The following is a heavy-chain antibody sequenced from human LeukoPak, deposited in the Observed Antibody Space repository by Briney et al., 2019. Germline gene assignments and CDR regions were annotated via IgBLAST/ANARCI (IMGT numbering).Heavy chain of an antibody. V-gene: IGHV1-18*01. D-gene: IGHD6-19*01. CDR2: ISAYTGNT. Sequence: GASVKVSCKASGYTLTHYGISWVRQAPGQGLEWMGWISAYTGNTNYAQKIQGRVTMTTDTSTSTAYMELSRLRSDDTAVYYCARAFTSLEWLAHQDYYFDYWGQGTLVTVSS. CDR3: ARAFTSLEWLAHQDYYFDY. CDR1: GYTLTHYG. J-gene: IGHJ4*02.